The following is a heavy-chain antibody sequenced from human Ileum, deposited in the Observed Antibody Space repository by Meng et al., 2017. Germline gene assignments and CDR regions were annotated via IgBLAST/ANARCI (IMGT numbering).Heavy chain of an antibody. J-gene: IGHJ5*01. CDR3: AKGLGSDYDYNWFDS. D-gene: IGHD5-12*01. CDR1: GASISNYY. CDR2: VHSIGNT. V-gene: IGHV4-4*07. Sequence: QGQLQESGPRLVRPSETPSLTCTVSGASISNYYWNWIRQPAGKGLEWIGRVHSIGNTRYNPSLESRITMSIDTSENQFSLLLSSVTAADTAVYYCAKGLGSDYDYNWFDSWGQGTLVTVSS.